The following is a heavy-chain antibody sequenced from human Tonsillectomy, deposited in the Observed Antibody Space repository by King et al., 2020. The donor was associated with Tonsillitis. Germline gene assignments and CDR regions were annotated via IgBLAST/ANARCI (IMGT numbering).Heavy chain of an antibody. CDR2: FYTSGST. CDR1: GCSISSYY. J-gene: IGHJ6*02. D-gene: IGHD3-3*01. V-gene: IGHV4-4*07. CDR3: ARDCDFWSGYYLYYGMDV. Sequence: QLQESGPGLVKPSETLSLTCTVSGCSISSYYWSWIRQPAGKGLEWIGRFYTSGSTNYNPSLKSRVTMSVDKSKNHFSLKLSSVTAADTAVYYCARDCDFWSGYYLYYGMDVWGQGTTVTVSS.